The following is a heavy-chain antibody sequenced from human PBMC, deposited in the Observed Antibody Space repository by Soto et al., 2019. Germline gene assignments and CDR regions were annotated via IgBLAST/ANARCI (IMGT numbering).Heavy chain of an antibody. V-gene: IGHV4-30-2*01. Sequence: QLQLRESGSGLVKPSQTLSLTCTVSGAPITSGAYSWSWIRQPPGKGLEWIGFIYQSGSTHYNPSRTSRVSISVDRSKNHFSLQLTSLTAADTAVYYCARDMSGCSSSDCYLSGWFDPWGPGTLVTVSS. CDR2: IYQSGST. D-gene: IGHD2-21*02. CDR1: GAPITSGAYS. J-gene: IGHJ5*02. CDR3: ARDMSGCSSSDCYLSGWFDP.